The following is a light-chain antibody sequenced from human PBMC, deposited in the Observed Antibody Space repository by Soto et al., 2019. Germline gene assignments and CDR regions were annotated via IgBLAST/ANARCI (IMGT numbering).Light chain of an antibody. V-gene: IGKV3-15*01. J-gene: IGKJ1*01. CDR3: QQYNNWWT. Sequence: EIVMTQSPATLSVSPGERATLSCRASQSVSSNLAWYQQKPGQAHRLLIYGASTRATGIPARFSGSGSGTEFTPASRSLQSEDFAVYYCQQYNNWWTFCQGTKVEIK. CDR2: GAS. CDR1: QSVSSN.